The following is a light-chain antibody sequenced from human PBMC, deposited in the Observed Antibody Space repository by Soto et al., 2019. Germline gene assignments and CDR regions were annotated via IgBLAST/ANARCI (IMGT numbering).Light chain of an antibody. CDR3: MQALQTPIT. Sequence: DIVITHSPLSLPVTPVHPASISCRASQRLLHSNGYNYLDWYLQKPGQSPQLLIYLGSNRASGVPDRFSASGSGTDFTLKISRVEAEDVGVYYCMQALQTPITFGQGTRLEIK. V-gene: IGKV2-28*01. J-gene: IGKJ5*01. CDR2: LGS. CDR1: QRLLHSNGYNY.